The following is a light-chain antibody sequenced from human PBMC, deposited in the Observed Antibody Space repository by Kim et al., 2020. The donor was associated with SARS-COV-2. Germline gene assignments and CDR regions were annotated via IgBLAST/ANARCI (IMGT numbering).Light chain of an antibody. CDR3: QVWDSSTGV. V-gene: IGLV3-9*01. CDR2: GDS. CDR1: NIGTKN. J-gene: IGLJ3*02. Sequence: SYELTQPLSVSVALGQTARITCGGNNIGTKNVHWFQQKPGQAPVLVNCGDSNRPSGIPERFSGSNSGNTATLTISRAQPGDEADYYCQVWDSSTGVFGGG.